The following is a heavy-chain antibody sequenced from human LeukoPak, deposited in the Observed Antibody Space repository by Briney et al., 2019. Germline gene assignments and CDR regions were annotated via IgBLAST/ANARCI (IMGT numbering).Heavy chain of an antibody. Sequence: GGSLRLSCAASGFTFSSYWMHWVRQVPGKGLVWVSRINPGGSSTAYADSVWGRFTISRDNAKNTLYLQMNSLRADDTAVYYCARSNQADDYWGQGTLVTVSS. CDR1: GFTFSSYW. CDR3: ARSNQADDY. V-gene: IGHV3-74*01. J-gene: IGHJ4*02. D-gene: IGHD4-11*01. CDR2: INPGGSST.